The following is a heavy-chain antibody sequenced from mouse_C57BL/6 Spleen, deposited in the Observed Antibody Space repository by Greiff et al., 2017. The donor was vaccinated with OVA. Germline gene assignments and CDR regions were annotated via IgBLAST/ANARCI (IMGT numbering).Heavy chain of an antibody. CDR1: GYTFTSYW. Sequence: QVQLQQPGTELVKPVASVKLSCQASGYTFTSYWMHWVKQRPGQGLEWIGNINPSNGGTNYNEKFKSQATLTVDKSSSTASMQLSSLTSEDAAVYYCARVSEKGTGWYFDVRGTGTTVTGSS. CDR2: INPSNGGT. V-gene: IGHV1-53*01. J-gene: IGHJ1*03. CDR3: ARVSEKGTGWYFDV. D-gene: IGHD3-3*01.